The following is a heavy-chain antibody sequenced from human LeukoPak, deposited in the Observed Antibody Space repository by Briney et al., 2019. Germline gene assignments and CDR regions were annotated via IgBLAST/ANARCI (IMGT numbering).Heavy chain of an antibody. CDR3: ARVGDTMVRGVTLYYFDY. Sequence: PSETLSLTCTVSGGSISSYYWSWIRQPPGKGLEWIGYIYYSGSTNYNPSLKSRVTISVDTSKNQFSLKLSSVTAADTAVYYCARVGDTMVRGVTLYYFDYWGQGTLVTVS. D-gene: IGHD3-10*01. V-gene: IGHV4-59*01. CDR2: IYYSGST. CDR1: GGSISSYY. J-gene: IGHJ4*02.